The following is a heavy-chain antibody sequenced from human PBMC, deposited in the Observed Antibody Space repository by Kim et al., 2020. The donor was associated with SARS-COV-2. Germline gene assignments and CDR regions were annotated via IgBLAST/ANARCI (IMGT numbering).Heavy chain of an antibody. D-gene: IGHD3-10*01. CDR3: AKAINYYGSGGYN. Sequence: YADSVKGRVTITRENTKNTLYLQVNSLRAEDTAVYYCAKAINYYGSGGYNWGQGTLVTVSS. V-gene: IGHV3-23*01. J-gene: IGHJ4*02.